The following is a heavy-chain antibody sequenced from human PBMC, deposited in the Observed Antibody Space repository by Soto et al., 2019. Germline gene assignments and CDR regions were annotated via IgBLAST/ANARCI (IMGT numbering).Heavy chain of an antibody. CDR3: ARGYSSGWYVTIEYYFDY. V-gene: IGHV1-18*01. CDR2: ISAYNGNT. Sequence: QVQLVQSGAEVKKPGASVKVSCKASGYTFTSYGISWVRQAPGQGHEWMGWISAYNGNTNYAQKLQGRVTITTDTSTSTAYMELRSLRADDTAVYYCARGYSSGWYVTIEYYFDYWGQGTLVTVSS. D-gene: IGHD6-19*01. J-gene: IGHJ4*02. CDR1: GYTFTSYG.